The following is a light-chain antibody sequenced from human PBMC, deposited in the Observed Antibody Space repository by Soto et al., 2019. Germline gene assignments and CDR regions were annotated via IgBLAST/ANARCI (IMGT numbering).Light chain of an antibody. CDR3: CSFAGSFYV. CDR2: DVY. J-gene: IGLJ1*01. V-gene: IGLV2-11*01. Sequence: ALTQPRSVSGSPGQSVAISCSGTSSDVGGYNYVTWYQQYPGKAPKLMIYDVYKRPSGVPDRFSGSKSGNTASLIISGLQAADEADYYCCSFAGSFYVFGVGTKVTVL. CDR1: SSDVGGYNY.